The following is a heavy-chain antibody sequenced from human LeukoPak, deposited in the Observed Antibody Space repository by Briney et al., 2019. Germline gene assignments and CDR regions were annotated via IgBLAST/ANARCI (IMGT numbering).Heavy chain of an antibody. V-gene: IGHV1-69*05. CDR3: ARDHGYGGYAEITYYFDY. CDR1: GGTFSSYA. D-gene: IGHD5-12*01. Sequence: GASVKVSCKASGGTFSSYAISWVRQAPGQGLEWMGRIIPIFGTANYAQKFQGRVTITTDESTSTAYMELRSLRSEDTAVYYCARDHGYGGYAEITYYFDYWGQGTLVTVSS. CDR2: IIPIFGTA. J-gene: IGHJ4*02.